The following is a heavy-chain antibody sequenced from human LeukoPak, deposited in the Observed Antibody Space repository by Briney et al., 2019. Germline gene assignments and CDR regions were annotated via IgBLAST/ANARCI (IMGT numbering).Heavy chain of an antibody. Sequence: SETLSLTCTVSAGSISSSNYYWGWIRQPPGKGLEWIGSIYYSGRTYYNPSLKSRVTISVDTSKKQFSLKLSSVTAADTAVYYCASRKLGNDYWGQGTLVTVSS. V-gene: IGHV4-39*07. D-gene: IGHD7-27*01. CDR3: ASRKLGNDY. CDR1: AGSISSSNYY. J-gene: IGHJ4*01. CDR2: IYYSGRT.